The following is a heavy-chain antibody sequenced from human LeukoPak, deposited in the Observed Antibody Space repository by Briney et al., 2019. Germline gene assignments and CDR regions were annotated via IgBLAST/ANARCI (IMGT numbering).Heavy chain of an antibody. CDR2: VSYDGSSI. CDR3: TKAQRPRHELGNFYFDC. Sequence: QPGGSLSISCAGSGFTFSTYGMRWVRQAPRKGLEWVAVVSYDGSSIYYADSVKGRFTISRDNSKNTLYLQMNSLRGEDTAVYYCTKAQRPRHELGNFYFDCWGQGILVTVSS. D-gene: IGHD7-27*01. V-gene: IGHV3-30*18. J-gene: IGHJ4*02. CDR1: GFTFSTYG.